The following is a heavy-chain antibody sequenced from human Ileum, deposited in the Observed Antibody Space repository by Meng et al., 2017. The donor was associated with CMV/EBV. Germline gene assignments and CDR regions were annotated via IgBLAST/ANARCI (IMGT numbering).Heavy chain of an antibody. V-gene: IGHV3-30*02. CDR1: GFTFSDYG. CDR3: AKDRSGWYYFDY. Sequence: SCKASGFTFSDYGMHWVRQAPGKGLEWVAFLRSDGSNQYYADSVKGRFTISRDNSKNTLYLQMNSLRAEDTAVYYCAKDRSGWYYFDYWGQGTLVTVSS. D-gene: IGHD6-19*01. J-gene: IGHJ4*02. CDR2: LRSDGSNQ.